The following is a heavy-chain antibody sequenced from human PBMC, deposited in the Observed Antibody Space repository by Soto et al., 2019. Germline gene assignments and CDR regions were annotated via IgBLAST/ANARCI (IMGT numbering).Heavy chain of an antibody. CDR1: GFTVSSNY. J-gene: IGHJ6*03. CDR3: ARDREINYMDV. Sequence: PGGSLRLSCAASGFTVSSNYMSWVRQAPGKGLEWVSVIYSGGSTYYADSVKGRFTISRDNSKNTLYLQMNSLRAEDTAVYYCARDREINYMDVWGKGTTVTVSS. V-gene: IGHV3-66*01. D-gene: IGHD3-10*01. CDR2: IYSGGST.